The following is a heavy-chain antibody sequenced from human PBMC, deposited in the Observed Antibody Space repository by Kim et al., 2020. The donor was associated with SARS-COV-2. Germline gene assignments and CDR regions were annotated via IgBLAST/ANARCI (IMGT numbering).Heavy chain of an antibody. V-gene: IGHV3-49*04. J-gene: IGHJ4*02. D-gene: IGHD4-17*01. CDR1: GFTFGDYA. CDR2: IRSKAYGGTT. Sequence: GGSLRLSCTASGFTFGDYAMNWVRQAPGKGLEWVGFIRSKAYGGTTEYAASVKGRFTISRDDSKSIAYLQMNSLKTEDTAVYYCTRSGTTMTTYYFGYWGQGTLVTVSS. CDR3: TRSGTTMTTYYFGY.